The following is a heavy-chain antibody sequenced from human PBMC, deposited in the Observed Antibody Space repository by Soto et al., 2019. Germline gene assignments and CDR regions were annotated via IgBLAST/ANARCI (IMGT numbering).Heavy chain of an antibody. J-gene: IGHJ4*02. CDR3: AKGWFAAVAGTYYFDY. Sequence: GGSLRLSCAASGFTFSSYAMSWVRQAPGKGLEWVSAISGSGGSTYYADSVKGRFTISSDNSKNTLYLQMNSLRAEDTAVYYCAKGWFAAVAGTYYFDYWGQGTLVTVSS. CDR1: GFTFSSYA. V-gene: IGHV3-23*01. CDR2: ISGSGGST. D-gene: IGHD6-19*01.